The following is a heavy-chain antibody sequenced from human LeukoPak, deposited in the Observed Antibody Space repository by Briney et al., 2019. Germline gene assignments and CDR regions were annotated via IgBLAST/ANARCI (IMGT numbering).Heavy chain of an antibody. CDR2: SSAYNGHT. CDR3: ARASAQWSDY. D-gene: IGHD2-15*01. J-gene: IGHJ4*02. Sequence: ASVKVSCKSSGYTFTNYGISWVRQAPGQGLEWMGWSSAYNGHTDSAQKFQGRVTMTTDTSTRTAYMELRSLRSDDTATYYCARASAQWSDYWGQGTLVTVSS. CDR1: GYTFTNYG. V-gene: IGHV1-18*01.